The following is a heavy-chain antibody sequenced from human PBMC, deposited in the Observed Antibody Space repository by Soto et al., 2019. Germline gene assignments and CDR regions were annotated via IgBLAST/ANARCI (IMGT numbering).Heavy chain of an antibody. D-gene: IGHD3-10*01. Sequence: SETLSLTCTVSGGSISSGGYYWSWIRQPPGKGLEWIGEINHIGSTNYNPSLKSRVTISVDTSKNQFSLKLSSVTAADTAVYYCARGYYYGSGSQINYYYGMDVWGQGTTVTV. CDR2: INHIGST. J-gene: IGHJ6*02. CDR1: GGSISSGGYY. CDR3: ARGYYYGSGSQINYYYGMDV. V-gene: IGHV4-39*07.